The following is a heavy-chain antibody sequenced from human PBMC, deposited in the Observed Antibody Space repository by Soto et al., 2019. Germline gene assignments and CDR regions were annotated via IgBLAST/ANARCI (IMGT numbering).Heavy chain of an antibody. D-gene: IGHD2-15*01. V-gene: IGHV4-59*01. J-gene: IGHJ5*02. CDR2: IYYSGST. Sequence: ETLSLTCTVSGGSISSYYWSWIRQPPGKGLEWIGYIYYSGSTDYDPSLKSRVTISVDTSKNQFSLKLSSVTAADTAVYYCARVRDCSGGTCYSWWFDPWGQGTLVTVSS. CDR3: ARVRDCSGGTCYSWWFDP. CDR1: GGSISSYY.